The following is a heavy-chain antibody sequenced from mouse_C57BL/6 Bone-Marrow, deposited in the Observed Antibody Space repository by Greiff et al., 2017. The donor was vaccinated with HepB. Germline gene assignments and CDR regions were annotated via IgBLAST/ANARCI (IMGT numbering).Heavy chain of an antibody. J-gene: IGHJ4*01. CDR1: GFPITSGYY. CDR3: AGGIRRGAMDY. CDR2: ITHSGET. Sequence: VQLQESGPGLVKPSQSLFLTCSITGFPITSGYYWIWIRQSPGKPLEWMGYITHSGETFYNPSLQSPISITRETSKNQFFLQLNSVTTEDTAMYYCAGGIRRGAMDYWGQGTSVTVSS. V-gene: IGHV12-3*01.